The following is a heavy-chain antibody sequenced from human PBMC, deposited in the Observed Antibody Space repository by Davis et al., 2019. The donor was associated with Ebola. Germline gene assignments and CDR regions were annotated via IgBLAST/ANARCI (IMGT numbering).Heavy chain of an antibody. CDR2: YYYTGST. D-gene: IGHD6-13*01. CDR3: ARYLTFSSSWEHYFDY. Sequence: MPSETLSLTCTVSGGSISSYYWSWIRQPPGKGLEWIGYYYYTGSTYYNPSLKSRVTLSVDTSKNQFSLKLSYVTAADTAVYYCARYLTFSSSWEHYFDYWGQGTLVTVSS. V-gene: IGHV4-59*08. CDR1: GGSISSYY. J-gene: IGHJ4*02.